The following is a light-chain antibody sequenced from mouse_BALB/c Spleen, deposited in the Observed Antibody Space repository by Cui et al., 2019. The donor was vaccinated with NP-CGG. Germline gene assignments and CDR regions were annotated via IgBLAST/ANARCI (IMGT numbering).Light chain of an antibody. CDR2: GTN. CDR1: TGAVTTSNY. CDR3: ALWYSNHWV. Sequence: FVTRDSAPTTSPGETVTLTCRSSTGAVTTSNYANWVQEKPDHLFTGLIGGTNNRAPGVPARFSGSLIGDKAALTITGAQTEDEAIYFCALWYSNHWVFGGGTKLTVL. J-gene: IGLJ1*01. V-gene: IGLV1*01.